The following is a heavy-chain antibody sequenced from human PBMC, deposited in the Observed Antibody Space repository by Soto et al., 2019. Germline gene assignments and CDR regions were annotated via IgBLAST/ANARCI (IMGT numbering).Heavy chain of an antibody. Sequence: SETLSLTCAVYGGSFSGYYWSWIRQPPGKGLEWIGEINHSGSTNYNPSLKSRVTISVDTSKNQFSLKLSSVTAADTAVYYCASPWDDPLSYYMDVWGKGTTVTVSS. V-gene: IGHV4-34*01. CDR1: GGSFSGYY. J-gene: IGHJ6*03. D-gene: IGHD1-1*01. CDR2: INHSGST. CDR3: ASPWDDPLSYYMDV.